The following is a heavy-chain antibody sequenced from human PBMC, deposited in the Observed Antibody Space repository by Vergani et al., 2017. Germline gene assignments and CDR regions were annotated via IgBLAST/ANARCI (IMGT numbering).Heavy chain of an antibody. CDR2: IWYDGSNK. D-gene: IGHD3-10*01. CDR1: GFTFSSYG. V-gene: IGHV3-33*01. Sequence: QVQLVESGGGVVQPGRSLRLSCAASGFTFSSYGMHWVRQAPGKGLEWVAVIWYDGSNKYYADSVKGRFTISRDNSKNTLYLQMNSLRAEDTAVYYCARDQRRSIWFGELSVRSYYYYGMDVWGQGTTVTVSS. J-gene: IGHJ6*02. CDR3: ARDQRRSIWFGELSVRSYYYYGMDV.